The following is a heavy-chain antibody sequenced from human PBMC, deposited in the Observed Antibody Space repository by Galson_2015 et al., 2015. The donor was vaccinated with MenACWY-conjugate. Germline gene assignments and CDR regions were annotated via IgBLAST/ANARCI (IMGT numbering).Heavy chain of an antibody. Sequence: SLRLSCAASGFTFSSYAMSWVRQAPGKGLEWVSGISSSGTTYYADSVKGRFTISRDNSKNTLYLQINSLRAEDTAVYSCAKTTPPRNDILTGYDYWGQGTLVTVSS. D-gene: IGHD3-9*01. CDR3: AKTTPPRNDILTGYDY. V-gene: IGHV3-23*01. CDR2: ISSSGTT. J-gene: IGHJ4*02. CDR1: GFTFSSYA.